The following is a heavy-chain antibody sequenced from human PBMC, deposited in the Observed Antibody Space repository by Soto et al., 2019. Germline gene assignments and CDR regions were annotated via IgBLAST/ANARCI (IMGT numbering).Heavy chain of an antibody. CDR2: ISSSSHYI. CDR3: APATIIYHDAFDI. J-gene: IGHJ3*02. CDR1: GFTFTTYT. Sequence: VGSLRLSCAASGFTFTTYTMNWVRQAPGKGLEWVSSISSSSHYIYYADSVKGRFTISRDNAKNSLYLQMDNLRAEDTAVYYCAPATIIYHDAFDIWGQGTMVT. D-gene: IGHD5-12*01. V-gene: IGHV3-21*01.